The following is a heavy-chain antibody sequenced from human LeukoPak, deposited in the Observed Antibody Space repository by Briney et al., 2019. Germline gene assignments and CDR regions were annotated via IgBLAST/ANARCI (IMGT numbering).Heavy chain of an antibody. CDR3: ARDQGSGMRWFDP. CDR1: GGSITSAGYY. J-gene: IGHJ5*02. D-gene: IGHD3-10*01. Sequence: KTSETLSLTCTVSGGSITSAGYYWHWTRQLPGKGLEWIGYIYYSGSTYYNPSLKSQVTISVDTSKNQFSLKLSSVTAADTAVYYCARDQGSGMRWFDPWGQGTLVTVSS. V-gene: IGHV4-31*01. CDR2: IYYSGST.